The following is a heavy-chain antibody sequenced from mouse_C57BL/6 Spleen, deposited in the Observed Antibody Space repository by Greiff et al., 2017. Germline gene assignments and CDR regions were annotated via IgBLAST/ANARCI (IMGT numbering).Heavy chain of an antibody. Sequence: QVQLQQSGPELVKPGASVKISCKASGYAFSSSWMNWVKQRPGKGLEWIGRIYPGDGDTNYNGKFKGKATLTADKSSSTAYMQLSSLTSEDSAVYFCARGGYYGSSPFDYGGQGTTLTVSS. CDR3: ARGGYYGSSPFDY. D-gene: IGHD1-1*01. V-gene: IGHV1-82*01. J-gene: IGHJ2*01. CDR1: GYAFSSSW. CDR2: IYPGDGDT.